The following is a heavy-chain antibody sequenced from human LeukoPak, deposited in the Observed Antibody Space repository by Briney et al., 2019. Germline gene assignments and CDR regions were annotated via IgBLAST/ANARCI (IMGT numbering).Heavy chain of an antibody. CDR3: ARFRLTVTTYAHLDY. D-gene: IGHD4-17*01. V-gene: IGHV3-11*01. CDR2: ISSSGSTI. CDR1: GFTFSDYY. J-gene: IGHJ4*02. Sequence: GGSLRLSCAASGFTFSDYYMSWIRQAPGKGLEWVSYISSSGSTIDYADSVKGRFTISRNNAKNSLYLQMNSLRAEDTAVYYCARFRLTVTTYAHLDYWGQGTLVTVSS.